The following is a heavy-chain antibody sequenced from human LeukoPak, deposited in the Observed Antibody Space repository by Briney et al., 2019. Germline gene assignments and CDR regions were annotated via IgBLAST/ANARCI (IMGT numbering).Heavy chain of an antibody. D-gene: IGHD5-12*01. CDR2: FNHSGST. V-gene: IGHV4-34*01. J-gene: IGHJ4*02. Sequence: SETLSLTCAVYGGSFSGYYWSRIRQPPGKGLEWIGEFNHSGSTNYNPSLKSRVIISVDTSKNQFSLKLSSVTAADTAVYYCARGRLATRRLSGGYYFDYWGQGTLVTVSS. CDR3: ARGRLATRRLSGGYYFDY. CDR1: GGSFSGYY.